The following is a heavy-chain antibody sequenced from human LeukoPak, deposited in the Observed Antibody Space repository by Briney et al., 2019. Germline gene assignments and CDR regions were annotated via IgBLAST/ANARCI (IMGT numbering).Heavy chain of an antibody. Sequence: SGTLSLTCTVSADSISDYYRGWLRQPPGKGLEWIGYFYNSGRSTYNPSLKSRVTISADTSKNHFSLKLNSVTTADTAVYYCTRGAGWLIDYWGQGILVTVSS. CDR2: FYNSGRS. J-gene: IGHJ4*02. V-gene: IGHV4-59*01. CDR1: ADSISDYY. CDR3: TRGAGWLIDY. D-gene: IGHD3-16*01.